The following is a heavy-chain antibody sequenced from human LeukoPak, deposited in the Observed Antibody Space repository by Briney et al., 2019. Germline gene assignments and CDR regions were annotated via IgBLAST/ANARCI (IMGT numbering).Heavy chain of an antibody. Sequence: PGGSLRLSCAASGFTVSSNYMSWVRQAPGKGLEWVSVIYSGGSTYYADSVKGRFTISRDNSKNTLYLEMNSLRAEDTAVYYCARDQVNGVWGNWFDHWGQGTLVTVSS. CDR2: IYSGGST. CDR3: ARDQVNGVWGNWFDH. V-gene: IGHV3-66*02. D-gene: IGHD2-8*01. CDR1: GFTVSSNY. J-gene: IGHJ5*02.